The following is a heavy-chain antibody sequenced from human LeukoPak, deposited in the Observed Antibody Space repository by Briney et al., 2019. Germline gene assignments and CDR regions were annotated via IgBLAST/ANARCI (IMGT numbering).Heavy chain of an antibody. CDR3: AKERDTAMATIDY. D-gene: IGHD5-18*01. V-gene: IGHV3-30*02. CDR2: IRYDGSNK. Sequence: GGSLRLSCAASGFTFISYGMHWVRQAPGKGLEWVAFIRYDGSNKYYADSVKGRFTISRDNSKNTLYLQMNSLRAEDTAVYYCAKERDTAMATIDYWGQGTLVTVSS. J-gene: IGHJ4*02. CDR1: GFTFISYG.